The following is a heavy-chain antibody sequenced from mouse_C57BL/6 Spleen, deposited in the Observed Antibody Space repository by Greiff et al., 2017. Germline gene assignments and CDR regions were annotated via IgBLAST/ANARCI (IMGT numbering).Heavy chain of an antibody. CDR1: GYTFTSYW. D-gene: IGHD2-1*01. CDR2: IDPSDSYT. J-gene: IGHJ4*01. CDR3: ARGTMVTTGAMDY. V-gene: IGHV1-50*01. Sequence: VKLQQPGAELVKPGASVKLSCKASGYTFTSYWMQWVKQRPGQGLEWIGEIDPSDSYTNYNQKFKGKATLTVDTSSSTAYMQLSSLTSEDSAVYYCARGTMVTTGAMDYWGQGTSVTVSS.